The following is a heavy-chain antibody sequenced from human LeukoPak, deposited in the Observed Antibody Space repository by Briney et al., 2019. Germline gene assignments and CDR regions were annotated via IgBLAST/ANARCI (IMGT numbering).Heavy chain of an antibody. J-gene: IGHJ4*02. CDR1: GFSFDDYG. D-gene: IGHD3-10*01. CDR2: ISGSGGST. Sequence: PGGSLRLSCAASGFSFDDYGMSWVRQAPGKGLEWVSAISGSGGSTYYADSVKGRFTISRDNAKNSLYLQMNSLRAEDTAVYYCARGKSMVRGDHFDYWGQGTLVTVSS. CDR3: ARGKSMVRGDHFDY. V-gene: IGHV3-20*04.